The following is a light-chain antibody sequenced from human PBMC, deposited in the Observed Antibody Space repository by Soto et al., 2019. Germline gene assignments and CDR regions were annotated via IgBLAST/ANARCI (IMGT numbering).Light chain of an antibody. CDR3: QQYGSSPLT. CDR1: QSVSSSY. Sequence: DIVLTQPPGTLSLSPGESATLSCRASQSVSSSYLAWYQQKPGQAPRLLIYGASSRATGIPDRFSGSGSGTDFTLTISRLEPEDFAVYYCQQYGSSPLTFGGGTKV. V-gene: IGKV3-20*01. J-gene: IGKJ4*01. CDR2: GAS.